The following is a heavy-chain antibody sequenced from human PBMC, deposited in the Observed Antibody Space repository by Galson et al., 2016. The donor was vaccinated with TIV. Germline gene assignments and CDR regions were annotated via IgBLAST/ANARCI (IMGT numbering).Heavy chain of an antibody. D-gene: IGHD6-19*01. V-gene: IGHV5-51*01. CDR2: IYPGASDT. Sequence: QSGAEVTKPGESLKISCRGSGYRFSDYWIGWVRQTPEEGLEWMGVIYPGASDTKYSPSFQGQVTISADKSINTAYLQWNRLKASDTAIYFCATLSSGWPNYLSNWVQGTQVTVSS. CDR1: GYRFSDYW. CDR3: ATLSSGWPNYLSN. J-gene: IGHJ4*02.